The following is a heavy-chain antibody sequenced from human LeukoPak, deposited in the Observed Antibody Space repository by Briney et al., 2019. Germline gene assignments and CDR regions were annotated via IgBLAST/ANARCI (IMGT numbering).Heavy chain of an antibody. CDR1: GFTFSTYE. D-gene: IGHD2-2*01. CDR2: ISYDGTNK. V-gene: IGHV3-30*18. CDR3: AKEIVPTHYFDS. J-gene: IGHJ4*02. Sequence: AGGSLRLSCAASGFTFSTYEMNWVRQAPGKGLEWVAVISYDGTNKYYADSVKGRFTISRDNSKNTLYLQMNSLRVEDTAVYFCAKEIVPTHYFDSWGQGTLVSVSS.